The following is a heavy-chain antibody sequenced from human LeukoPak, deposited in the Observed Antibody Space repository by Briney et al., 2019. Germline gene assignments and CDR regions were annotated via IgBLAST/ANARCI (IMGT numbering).Heavy chain of an antibody. J-gene: IGHJ2*01. V-gene: IGHV4-4*02. CDR1: GGSISSSNW. CDR3: ARGVWRELRYSHWYFDL. CDR2: MYHGGRT. D-gene: IGHD3-9*01. Sequence: PSETLSLTCDVSGGSISSSNWWIWVRQSPGKGLEWIGEMYHGGRTSYHPSLKSRVTISVDKSKNQFSLKLTSATAADTAVYYCARGVWRELRYSHWYFDLWGRGTLVTVSS.